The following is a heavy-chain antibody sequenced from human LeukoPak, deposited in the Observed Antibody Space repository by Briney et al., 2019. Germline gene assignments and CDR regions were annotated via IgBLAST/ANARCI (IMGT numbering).Heavy chain of an antibody. V-gene: IGHV1-69*13. D-gene: IGHD2-2*01. CDR2: IIPIIGTA. CDR3: ARTLGVVVPRMDV. J-gene: IGHJ6*04. CDR1: GGTFSSYA. Sequence: SVKVSCKASGGTFSSYAISWVRQAPGQGLEWMGGIIPIIGTANYAQKFQGRVTITADESTSTAYMELSSLRSEDTAVYYCARTLGVVVPRMDVWGKGTTVTVSS.